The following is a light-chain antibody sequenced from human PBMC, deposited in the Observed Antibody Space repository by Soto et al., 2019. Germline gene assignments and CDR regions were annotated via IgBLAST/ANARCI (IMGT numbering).Light chain of an antibody. CDR1: RDISSW. CDR2: TAS. V-gene: IGKV1D-12*01. J-gene: IGKJ5*01. Sequence: DIQMTQSPSSVSASVGDSVTITCRASRDISSWLAWYQQRPGKAPKLLIYTASSLRSGIPLRFSGSASGTEFTPTISSPQREDFATYYCQQTHSFPPTFGQGTRLEI. CDR3: QQTHSFPPT.